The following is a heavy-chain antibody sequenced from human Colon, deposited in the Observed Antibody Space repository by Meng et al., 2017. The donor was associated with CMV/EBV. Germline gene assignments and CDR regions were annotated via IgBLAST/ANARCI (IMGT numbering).Heavy chain of an antibody. CDR1: GFGLSNYG. V-gene: IGHV3-23*03. Sequence: GSLKISCAASGFGLSNYGINWVRQAPGKGLEWVSVLYNSDGRTYYADSVKGRFTISRDRSKNTFYLQMRSLRGDDTAVYYCAQGPGGGGYGVWGQGTLVTVSS. D-gene: IGHD6-25*01. J-gene: IGHJ4*02. CDR2: LYNSDGRT. CDR3: AQGPGGGGYGV.